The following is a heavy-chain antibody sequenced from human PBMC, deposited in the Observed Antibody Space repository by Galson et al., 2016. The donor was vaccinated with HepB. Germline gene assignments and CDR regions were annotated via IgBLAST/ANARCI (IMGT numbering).Heavy chain of an antibody. J-gene: IGHJ3*02. V-gene: IGHV3-33*08. Sequence: LRLSCAASGFTFSSYPMHWVRQAPGKGLEWVAVIWYAGNKKYYVDSVKGRFTISRDNSKNTLYLQMSSLRAEDTAVYYCSRVRSEWGLLDAFDIWGHGTMVTVSS. CDR2: IWYAGNKK. D-gene: IGHD3-3*01. CDR3: SRVRSEWGLLDAFDI. CDR1: GFTFSSYP.